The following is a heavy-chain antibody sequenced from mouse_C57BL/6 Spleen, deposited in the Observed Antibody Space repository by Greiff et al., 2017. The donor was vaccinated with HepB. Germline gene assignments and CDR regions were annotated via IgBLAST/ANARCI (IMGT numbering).Heavy chain of an antibody. V-gene: IGHV10-3*01. J-gene: IGHJ2*01. CDR1: GFTFNTYA. CDR2: IRSKSSNYAT. D-gene: IGHD1-1*01. Sequence: EVQGVESGGGLVQPKGSLKLSCAAFGFTFNTYAMHWVRQAPGKGLEWVARIRSKSSNYATYYADSVKDRFTISRDDSQSMLYLQMNNLKTEDTAMYYCVSPITTVVPLGYWGQGTTLTVSS. CDR3: VSPITTVVPLGY.